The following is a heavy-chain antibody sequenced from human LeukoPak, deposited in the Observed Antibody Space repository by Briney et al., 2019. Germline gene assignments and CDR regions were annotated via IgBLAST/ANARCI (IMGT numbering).Heavy chain of an antibody. V-gene: IGHV1-69*05. CDR2: IIPIFGTA. J-gene: IGHJ4*02. CDR1: GGTFSSYA. CDR3: ARCQITISTPTEVEYFDY. D-gene: IGHD3-3*01. Sequence: PAASVKVSCKASGGTFSSYAISWVRQAPGQGLEWMGGIIPIFGTANYAQKFQGRVTITTDESTSTAYMELSSLRSEDTAVYYCARCQITISTPTEVEYFDYWGQGTLVTVSS.